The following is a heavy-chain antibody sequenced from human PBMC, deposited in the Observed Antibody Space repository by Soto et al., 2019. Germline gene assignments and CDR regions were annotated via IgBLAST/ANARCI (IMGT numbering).Heavy chain of an antibody. CDR3: GNAGQFDS. J-gene: IGHJ4*02. CDR2: ITSSGTVT. CDR1: GFIFTNYA. V-gene: IGHV3-23*01. Sequence: EVQLLESGGGLVQPGGSLRLSCAASGFIFTNYAMSWVRQAPGKGLECVSCITSSGTVTCYAASVKDRFTLSRYNSKNTVNLKMNNLQAEDTAVYYWGNAGQFDSWGQGTLVTDSS.